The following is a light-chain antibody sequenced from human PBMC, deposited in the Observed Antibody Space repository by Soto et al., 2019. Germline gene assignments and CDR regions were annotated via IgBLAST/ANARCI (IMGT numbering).Light chain of an antibody. Sequence: EIVITQSPATLSVSPGERVTLSCSASQSVSSHLAWYGQKPGQAPRLLIYDASNRATGIPARFSCSGAGTDCTRTISSLEPEDVAVDSCPHRMNSPLTFGQGTRLEIK. V-gene: IGKV3-11*01. CDR3: PHRMNSPLT. CDR2: DAS. J-gene: IGKJ5*01. CDR1: QSVSSH.